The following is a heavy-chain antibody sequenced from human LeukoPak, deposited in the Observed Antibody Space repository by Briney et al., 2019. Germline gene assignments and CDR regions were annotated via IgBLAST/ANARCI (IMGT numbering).Heavy chain of an antibody. V-gene: IGHV4-4*07. Sequence: SETLSLTCTISGVSISSYYWSWIRQPAGKGLEWIWRIYTSGNTNYNPSLKSRVTMSVDTSKNQFSLKLNSLTAADTAVYSCPRDTSIEAAGYYYYYGMDAWGQGTPVTVS. CDR3: PRDTSIEAAGYYYYYGMDA. CDR1: GVSISSYY. D-gene: IGHD6-25*01. CDR2: IYTSGNT. J-gene: IGHJ6*02.